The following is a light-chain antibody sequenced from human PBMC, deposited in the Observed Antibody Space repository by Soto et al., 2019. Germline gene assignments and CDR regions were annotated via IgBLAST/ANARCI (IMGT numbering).Light chain of an antibody. CDR1: RDITNH. Sequence: DIQMTQSPSSLSASVGDRVTFTCRASRDITNHLAWYQQKPGKVPKLLIYAASTLQSGVPSRFSGSGSGTDFTLAISSLQPEDVATYFCLTYNSGLWTFGQGTKVEIK. J-gene: IGKJ1*01. V-gene: IGKV1-27*01. CDR2: AAS. CDR3: LTYNSGLWT.